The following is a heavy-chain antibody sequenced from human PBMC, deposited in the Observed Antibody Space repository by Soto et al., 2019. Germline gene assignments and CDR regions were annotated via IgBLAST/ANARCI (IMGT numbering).Heavy chain of an antibody. CDR1: GYTFTGYY. J-gene: IGHJ5*02. V-gene: IGHV1-2*02. D-gene: IGHD3-10*01. Sequence: GASVKVSCKASGYTFTGYYPHWVRQAPGQGLEWMGWVNPISGDTNYAQKFQDRVIMTRDRSITTVHMELSRLRSDDTAVYYCAREEGFRITMDRGRWFDPWGQGTLVTVSS. CDR3: AREEGFRITMDRGRWFDP. CDR2: VNPISGDT.